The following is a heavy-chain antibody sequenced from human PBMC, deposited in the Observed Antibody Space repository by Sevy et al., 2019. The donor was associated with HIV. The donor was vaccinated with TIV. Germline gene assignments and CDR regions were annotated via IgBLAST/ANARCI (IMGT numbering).Heavy chain of an antibody. J-gene: IGHJ6*02. Sequence: GGSLRLSCAVSGFTFNTYNMNWVRKAPGKGLEWVSYISYTSTTIYYADSVRGRFTISRDNAKNTLYLQMNSLRDEDTAVYYCASSDATSRFGYYYFAMDFWGQGTSVTVSS. CDR1: GFTFNTYN. CDR2: ISYTSTTI. D-gene: IGHD3-22*01. V-gene: IGHV3-48*02. CDR3: ASSDATSRFGYYYFAMDF.